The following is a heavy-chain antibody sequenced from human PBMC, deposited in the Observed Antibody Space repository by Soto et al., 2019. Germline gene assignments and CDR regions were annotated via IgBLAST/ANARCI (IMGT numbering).Heavy chain of an antibody. J-gene: IGHJ4*02. D-gene: IGHD6-19*01. V-gene: IGHV3-23*01. Sequence: EVQLLESGGGLVQPGGSLRLSCAASGFTFSTFDMRWVRQAPGKGLEWVSVIIGSSGTTYYTDAVKGRLTISKDNSKNTLQLQMISMRGVDTAVYYCVKGAWLDDWGQGTLDTVS. CDR1: GFTFSTFD. CDR2: IIGSSGTT. CDR3: VKGAWLDD.